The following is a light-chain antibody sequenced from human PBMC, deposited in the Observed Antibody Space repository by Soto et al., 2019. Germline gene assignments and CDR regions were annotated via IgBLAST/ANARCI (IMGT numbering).Light chain of an antibody. V-gene: IGKV3-20*01. CDR3: QQYGSSPGT. CDR1: QSVSSSY. CDR2: GAS. Sequence: EIVLTQSPGTLSLSPGERVTLSCRASQSVSSSYLAWYQRKPGQAPRLLIYGASSRATGIPDRFSGSGSGTDFTLTISRREPEDFAVYYCQQYGSSPGTFGQGTKVEIK. J-gene: IGKJ1*01.